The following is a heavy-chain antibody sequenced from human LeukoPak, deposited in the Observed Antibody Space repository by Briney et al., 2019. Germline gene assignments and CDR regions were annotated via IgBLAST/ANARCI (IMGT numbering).Heavy chain of an antibody. CDR1: GFTFGDYA. CDR3: TRGSDTIFGVARDGFDS. D-gene: IGHD3-3*01. Sequence: GGSLRLSCTASGFTFGDYAMSWFRQAPEKGLEWVGFIRGKAYGGTTEYAASVKGRFTISRDDSESTTYLQINSLKTEDTAVYYCTRGSDTIFGVARDGFDSWGQGTLVTVSS. V-gene: IGHV3-49*03. J-gene: IGHJ4*02. CDR2: IRGKAYGGTT.